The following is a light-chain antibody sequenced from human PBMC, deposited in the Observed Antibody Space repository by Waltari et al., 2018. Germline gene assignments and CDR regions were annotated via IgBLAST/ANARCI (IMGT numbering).Light chain of an antibody. CDR1: QGIRND. J-gene: IGKJ4*01. CDR3: LQDYNYPLT. Sequence: AIQMTQSPSSLSAPVGDSGIFTCRASQGIRNDLGWYQQKPGKAPKLLIYAASSLQSGVPSRFSGSGSGTDFTLTISSLQPEDFATYYCLQDYNYPLTFGGGTKVEI. CDR2: AAS. V-gene: IGKV1-6*01.